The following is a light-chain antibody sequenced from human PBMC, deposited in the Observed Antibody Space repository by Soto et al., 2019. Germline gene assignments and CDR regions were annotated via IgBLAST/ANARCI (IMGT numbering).Light chain of an antibody. J-gene: IGKJ5*01. V-gene: IGKV3-20*01. CDR2: GAS. CDR3: HQYGTFPIT. Sequence: DIVLTQSPGTLSLSPGERATLSCMSSQSVTSNYLAWYQQKPGQAPRLLISGASSRAAGISDKFSGSGSGTDCTLTISRLEPEDFAVYFCHQYGTFPITLGQGTRLEIK. CDR1: QSVTSNY.